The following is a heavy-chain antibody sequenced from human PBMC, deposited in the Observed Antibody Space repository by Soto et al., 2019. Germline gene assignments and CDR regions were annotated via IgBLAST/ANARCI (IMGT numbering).Heavy chain of an antibody. D-gene: IGHD3-22*01. J-gene: IGHJ5*02. CDR2: IYYSGTT. Sequence: SETLSLTCTVSGGSISSSSYYWSWIRQPPGKGLEWIGDIYYSGTTHYNPSLKSRVTISIDTSKNQFSLHLRSVTAADTAVYYWARLKGAFFITTYNWFDPWGQGTPVTVYS. CDR1: GGSISSSSYY. V-gene: IGHV4-39*01. CDR3: ARLKGAFFITTYNWFDP.